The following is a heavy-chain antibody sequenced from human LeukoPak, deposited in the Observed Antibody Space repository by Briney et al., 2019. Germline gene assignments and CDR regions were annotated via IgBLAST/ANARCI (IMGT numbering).Heavy chain of an antibody. CDR3: AADCSSTSCYTSPFDY. D-gene: IGHD2-2*02. J-gene: IGHJ4*02. CDR2: IYSGGST. CDR1: GFTVSSNY. V-gene: IGHV3-66*01. Sequence: PGRSLRLSCAASGFTVSSNYMSWVRQAPGKGLEWVSVIYSGGSTYYADSVKGRFTISRDNSKNTLYLQMNSLRAEDTAVYYCAADCSSTSCYTSPFDYWGQGTLVTVSS.